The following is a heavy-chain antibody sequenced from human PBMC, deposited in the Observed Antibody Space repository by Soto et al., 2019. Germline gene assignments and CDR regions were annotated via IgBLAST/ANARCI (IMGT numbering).Heavy chain of an antibody. V-gene: IGHV3-23*01. CDR2: LTPSGGET. Sequence: TGGSLRLSCVASGFTFSTYAMSWVRQAPGKGLEWVSALTPSGGETYYADSVKGRFTISRDNSMNALYLQMNSLRIEDTAVYYCAHPRGYGVFDAYGIWGQGTMVTVSS. D-gene: IGHD4-17*01. CDR3: AHPRGYGVFDAYGI. CDR1: GFTFSTYA. J-gene: IGHJ3*02.